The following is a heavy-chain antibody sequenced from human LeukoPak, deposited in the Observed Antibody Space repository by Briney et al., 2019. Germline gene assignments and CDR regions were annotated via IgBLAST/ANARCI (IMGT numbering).Heavy chain of an antibody. D-gene: IGHD4-11*01. CDR3: ARGHDYTLGVFDI. V-gene: IGHV4-39*07. CDR1: GGSISSSSYY. CDR2: IYYSGST. J-gene: IGHJ3*02. Sequence: PSETLSLTCTVSGGSISSSSYYWGWIRQPPGKGLEWIGSIYYSGSTYYNPSLKSRVTISVDTSKNQFSLKLSSVTPDDTAMYYCARGHDYTLGVFDIWGQGTMVTVSS.